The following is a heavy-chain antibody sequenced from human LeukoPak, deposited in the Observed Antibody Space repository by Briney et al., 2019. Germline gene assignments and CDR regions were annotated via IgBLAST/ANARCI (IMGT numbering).Heavy chain of an antibody. CDR3: ARDFRQLERQANWFDP. Sequence: ASVKVACKASGYTFTDYYIHWVRQDPGQGLEWMGRINPKSVGTNYAQNFQGWVTMTRDTSISTAYMELSRLKSDDTAVYYCARDFRQLERQANWFDPWGQGTLVTVSP. CDR2: INPKSVGT. J-gene: IGHJ5*02. V-gene: IGHV1-2*04. CDR1: GYTFTDYY. D-gene: IGHD1-1*01.